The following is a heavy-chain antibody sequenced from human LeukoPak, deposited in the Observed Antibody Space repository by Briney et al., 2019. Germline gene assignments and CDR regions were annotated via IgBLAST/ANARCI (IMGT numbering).Heavy chain of an antibody. CDR1: GGSISSGGYS. CDR3: GSGITIFGVVINH. D-gene: IGHD3-3*01. V-gene: IGHV4-30-2*01. J-gene: IGHJ5*02. Sequence: SQTLSLTCAVSGGSISSGGYSWSWIRQPPGKGLEWIGYIYHSGSTYYNPSLKSRVTISVDRSKNQFSLKLSSVTAADTAVYYCGSGITIFGVVINHWGQGTLVTVSS. CDR2: IYHSGST.